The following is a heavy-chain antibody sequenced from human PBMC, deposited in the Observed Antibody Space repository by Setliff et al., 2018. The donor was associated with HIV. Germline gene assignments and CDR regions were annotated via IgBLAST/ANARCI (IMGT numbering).Heavy chain of an antibody. Sequence: SETLSLTCAVYGGSFSGYYWTWIRQPPGKGLEWIGEINPSGTTNYNPSLLSRVTMSIDKSKNQFSLRLRSVTAAGTAVYYCARDHIVATIRDYYYGMDVWGQGTTVTVSS. J-gene: IGHJ6*02. CDR2: INPSGTT. V-gene: IGHV4-34*01. CDR3: ARDHIVATIRDYYYGMDV. CDR1: GGSFSGYY. D-gene: IGHD5-12*01.